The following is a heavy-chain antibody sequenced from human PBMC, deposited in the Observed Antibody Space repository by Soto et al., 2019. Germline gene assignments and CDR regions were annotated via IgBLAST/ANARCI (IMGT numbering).Heavy chain of an antibody. Sequence: GGSLRLSCAASGFTFSSYGMHWVHQAPGKGLEWVAVIWYDGSNKYYADSVKGRFTISRDNSKNTLYLQMNSLRAEDTAVYYCAREPFRGIAARKYYFDYWGQGTLVTVSS. CDR1: GFTFSSYG. D-gene: IGHD6-6*01. V-gene: IGHV3-33*01. CDR3: AREPFRGIAARKYYFDY. J-gene: IGHJ4*02. CDR2: IWYDGSNK.